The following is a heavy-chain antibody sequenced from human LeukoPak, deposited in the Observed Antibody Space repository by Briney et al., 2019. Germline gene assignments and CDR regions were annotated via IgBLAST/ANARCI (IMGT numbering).Heavy chain of an antibody. Sequence: SETLSLTCTVSGGSISSSSYYWGWIRQPPGKGLEWIGYIYYSGSTNYNPSLKSRVTISVDTSKNQFSLKLSSVTAADTAVYYCARGGSGWLKGWFDPWGQGTLVTVSS. J-gene: IGHJ5*02. CDR2: IYYSGST. D-gene: IGHD6-19*01. CDR3: ARGGSGWLKGWFDP. CDR1: GGSISSSSYY. V-gene: IGHV4-61*05.